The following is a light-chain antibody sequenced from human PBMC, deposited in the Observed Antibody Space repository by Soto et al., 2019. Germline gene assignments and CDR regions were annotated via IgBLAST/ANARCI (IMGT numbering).Light chain of an antibody. V-gene: IGLV4-69*02. CDR3: QTWGTGIVV. CDR2: LNSDGSH. Sequence: QSVLTQSPSASASLGASVKLTCTLSSGHSSYAIAWHQQQPEKGPRYLMKLNSDGSHNKGDGIPDRFSGSSPGAERYLTISSLQSEDEADYYCQTWGTGIVVFGVGTKLTVL. J-gene: IGLJ2*01. CDR1: SGHSSYA.